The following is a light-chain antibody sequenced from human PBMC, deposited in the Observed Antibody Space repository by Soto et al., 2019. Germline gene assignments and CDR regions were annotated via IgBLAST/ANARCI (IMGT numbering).Light chain of an antibody. J-gene: IGKJ1*01. CDR1: QGIRND. V-gene: IGKV1-6*01. CDR2: AAS. CDR3: LQDYNYPPT. Sequence: AIQITQSPSSLSASVVDRVTITCRASQGIRNDLGWYQQKPGKAPKLLIYAASSLQSGVPSRFSGSGSGTDFTLTISSLQPEDFATYYCLQDYNYPPTFGQGTKVDIK.